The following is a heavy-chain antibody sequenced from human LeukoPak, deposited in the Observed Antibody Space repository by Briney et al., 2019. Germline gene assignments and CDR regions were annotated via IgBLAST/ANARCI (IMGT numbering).Heavy chain of an antibody. Sequence: GGSLRLSCAASRFTFSNAWMNWVRQAPGKGLEWVGRIKSKVDGETTDYAAPVKGRFTISRDDSNSMVYLQMNSLKIEDTAVYYCAIDESNYAPYDFDYWRQGTLVAVSS. CDR3: AIDESNYAPYDFDY. D-gene: IGHD4/OR15-4a*01. J-gene: IGHJ4*02. V-gene: IGHV3-15*01. CDR1: RFTFSNAW. CDR2: IKSKVDGETT.